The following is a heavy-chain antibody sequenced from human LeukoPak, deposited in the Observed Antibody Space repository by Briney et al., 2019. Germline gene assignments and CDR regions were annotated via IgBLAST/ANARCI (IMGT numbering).Heavy chain of an antibody. CDR3: AKKNPGLNPFDF. V-gene: IGHV3-23*01. J-gene: IGHJ4*02. CDR1: GFTFSNSA. Sequence: GGSLRLSCAASGFTFSNSAMSWVRQAPGKGVAWVSGISSSGGDTPYADSVKGRFTISRDNSKNTLYLQMNSLRAEDTATYYCAKKNPGLNPFDFWGQGTLVTVSS. CDR2: ISSSGGDT. D-gene: IGHD1-14*01.